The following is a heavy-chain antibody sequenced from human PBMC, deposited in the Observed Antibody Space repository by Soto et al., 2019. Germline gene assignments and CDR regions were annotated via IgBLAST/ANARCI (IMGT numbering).Heavy chain of an antibody. CDR2: IWYDGSNK. CDR3: AKDRYSYGPYGMDV. Sequence: PGGSLRLSCAASGFTFSSYGMHWVRQAPGKGLEWVAVIWYDGSNKYYADSVKGRFTISRDNSKNTLYLQMNSLRAEDTAVYYCAKDRYSYGPYGMDVWGQGTTVTVSS. D-gene: IGHD5-18*01. CDR1: GFTFSSYG. J-gene: IGHJ6*02. V-gene: IGHV3-33*06.